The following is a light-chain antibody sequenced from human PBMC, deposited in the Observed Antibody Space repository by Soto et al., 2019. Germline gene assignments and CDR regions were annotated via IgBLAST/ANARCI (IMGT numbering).Light chain of an antibody. CDR1: QCISSY. Sequence: AIRMTQSPSSFSASTGDRVTITCRASQCISSYLAWYQQKPGKAPKLLIYAASTLQSGVPSRFSGSGSGTDFTLTISCLQSEDFAAYYCQQYYSYPRTFGHGTKXDIK. J-gene: IGKJ1*01. CDR3: QQYYSYPRT. CDR2: AAS. V-gene: IGKV1-8*01.